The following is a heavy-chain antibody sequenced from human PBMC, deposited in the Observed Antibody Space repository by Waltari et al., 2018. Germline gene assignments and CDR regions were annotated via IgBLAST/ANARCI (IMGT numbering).Heavy chain of an antibody. V-gene: IGHV3-33*06. CDR3: AKAGRRYFDFSEILE. D-gene: IGHD3-9*01. Sequence: QVHLVESGGGVVQPGKSLRLSCAASGFTFGSYGWHWVRQAPGKGLGWVAVIWADGSKKYYAESVKGRFTISRDNSRRSVSLEMNSLRGEDTAVYYCAKAGRRYFDFSEILEWGLGTQVTVSS. CDR2: IWADGSKK. CDR1: GFTFGSYG. J-gene: IGHJ4*02.